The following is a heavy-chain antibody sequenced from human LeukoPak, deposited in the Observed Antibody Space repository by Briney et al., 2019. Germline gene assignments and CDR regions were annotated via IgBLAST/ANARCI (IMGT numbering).Heavy chain of an antibody. J-gene: IGHJ5*02. D-gene: IGHD3-10*01. CDR2: IYSGGST. V-gene: IGHV3-53*01. Sequence: GGSLRLSCAASGFTVSSNCMSWVRQAPGKGLEWVSVIYSGGSTYYADSVKGRFTISRDNSKNTLYLQMNSLRAEDTAVYYCAREGLNMVRGVIPKEAWGWFDPWGQGTLVTVSS. CDR1: GFTVSSNC. CDR3: AREGLNMVRGVIPKEAWGWFDP.